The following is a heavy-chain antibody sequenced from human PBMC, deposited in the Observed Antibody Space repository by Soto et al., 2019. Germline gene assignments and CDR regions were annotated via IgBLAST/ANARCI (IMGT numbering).Heavy chain of an antibody. D-gene: IGHD3-10*01. J-gene: IGHJ4*02. CDR2: IYYSGYT. Sequence: QVQLQESGPGRVKPSETLSLTCTASGGSISPYYWSWIRQPPGEGMEWLGYIYYSGYTNYNPSLKRRLTISVDTSKNQFSLRLSSVTAADTAVYFCARLIRDASGSYRLDYWGRGTLVTVSS. CDR3: ARLIRDASGSYRLDY. CDR1: GGSISPYY. V-gene: IGHV4-59*08.